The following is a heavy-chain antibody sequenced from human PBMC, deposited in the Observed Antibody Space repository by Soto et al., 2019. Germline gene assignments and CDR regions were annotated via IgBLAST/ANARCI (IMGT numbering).Heavy chain of an antibody. Sequence: GGSLRLSCAASGFTFSRYWMNWVRQAPGKGLEWVANIKQDGTEKNYVDSVKGRFTISRDNARKSLYLQMDSLRAEDTAVYFCARGDTPMITGMDSFDIWGQGTMVAVSS. CDR2: IKQDGTEK. CDR1: GFTFSRYW. CDR3: ARGDTPMITGMDSFDI. J-gene: IGHJ3*02. V-gene: IGHV3-7*01. D-gene: IGHD5-18*01.